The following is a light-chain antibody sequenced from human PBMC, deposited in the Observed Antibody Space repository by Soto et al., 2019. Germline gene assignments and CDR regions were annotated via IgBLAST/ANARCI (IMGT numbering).Light chain of an antibody. CDR2: AAS. V-gene: IGKV1-39*01. CDR1: QRISTY. Sequence: DIQMTQSPSSLSASVGDRVTVTCRANQRISTYLNWYQHNPGKAPKLLIYAASNLQSGVPSRFSGSGSGTDFTLTISRLQPEDFATYYCQQRYSIPRPCGQGTKLEIK. J-gene: IGKJ2*01. CDR3: QQRYSIPRP.